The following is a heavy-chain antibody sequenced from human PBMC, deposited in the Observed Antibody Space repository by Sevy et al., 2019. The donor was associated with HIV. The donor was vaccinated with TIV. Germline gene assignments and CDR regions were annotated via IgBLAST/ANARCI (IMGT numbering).Heavy chain of an antibody. D-gene: IGHD3-16*02. J-gene: IGHJ4*02. CDR1: GYTFTSYG. CDR2: ISAYNGNT. V-gene: IGHV1-18*04. CDR3: ARESTFGGAIGPFDY. Sequence: ASVKVSCKASGYTFTSYGISWVRQAPGQGLEWMGWISAYNGNTNYAQKLQGRVTMTTDTSTSTAYMELRSLRSDDTAVYYCARESTFGGAIGPFDYWGQGTLVTVSS.